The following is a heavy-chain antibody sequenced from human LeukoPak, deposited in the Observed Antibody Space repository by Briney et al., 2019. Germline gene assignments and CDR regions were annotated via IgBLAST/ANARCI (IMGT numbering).Heavy chain of an antibody. Sequence: GGSLRLSCAASGFTFSSYEMNWVRQAPGKGLEWVAYISTTGSTIYYADSVKGRFTISRDNAKNSLYLQMNSLRAEDTAVYFCARVGALSSSWLLYWGQGTLVTVSS. CDR1: GFTFSSYE. J-gene: IGHJ4*02. CDR2: ISTTGSTI. V-gene: IGHV3-48*03. D-gene: IGHD6-13*01. CDR3: ARVGALSSSWLLY.